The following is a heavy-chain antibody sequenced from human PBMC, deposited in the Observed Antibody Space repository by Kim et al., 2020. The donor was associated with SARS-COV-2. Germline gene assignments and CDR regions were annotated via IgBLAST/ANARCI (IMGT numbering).Heavy chain of an antibody. V-gene: IGHV4-59*01. D-gene: IGHD1-26*01. CDR3: ARVENSIVGAPFDY. Sequence: NPSLKSRVTISVDTSKNQFSLKLSSVTAADTAVYYCARVENSIVGAPFDYWGQGTLVTVSS. J-gene: IGHJ4*02.